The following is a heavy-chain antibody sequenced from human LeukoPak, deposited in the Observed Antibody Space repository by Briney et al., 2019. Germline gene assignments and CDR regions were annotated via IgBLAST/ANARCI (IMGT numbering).Heavy chain of an antibody. CDR2: ISGSGGST. D-gene: IGHD3-22*01. CDR3: ANTLYYYDSSGYSPGGWFDP. J-gene: IGHJ5*02. Sequence: GGSLRLSCAASGFTFSSYAMSWVRQAPGKWLEWVSAISGSGGSTYYADSVKGRFTISRDNSKNTLYLQMNSLRAEDTAVYYCANTLYYYDSSGYSPGGWFDPWGQGTLVTVSS. CDR1: GFTFSSYA. V-gene: IGHV3-23*01.